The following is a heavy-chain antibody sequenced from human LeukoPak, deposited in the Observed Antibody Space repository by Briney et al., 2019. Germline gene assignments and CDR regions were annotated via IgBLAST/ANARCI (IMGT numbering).Heavy chain of an antibody. CDR2: ISYDGSNK. J-gene: IGHJ4*02. Sequence: PGGSLRLSCAASGFTFSIYAMHWVRQAPGKGLEWVAVISYDGSNKYYADSVKGRFTISRDNSKNTLYLQMNSLRAEDTAVYYCASVGSSGYLADYWGQGTLVTVSS. D-gene: IGHD3-22*01. V-gene: IGHV3-30-3*01. CDR3: ASVGSSGYLADY. CDR1: GFTFSIYA.